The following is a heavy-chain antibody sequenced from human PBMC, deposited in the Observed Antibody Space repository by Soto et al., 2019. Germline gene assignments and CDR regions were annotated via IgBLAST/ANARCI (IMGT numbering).Heavy chain of an antibody. J-gene: IGHJ4*02. Sequence: GGSLRLSCAASGFTFSDSYMSWIRQAPGKGLEWVSFISGSGSIIYYADSVKGRFTISRDSAKNSLYLQMNSLRAEDTAVYYCARDLGYYGSDGYFDYWGQGTLVTVSS. CDR1: GFTFSDSY. D-gene: IGHD3-22*01. CDR3: ARDLGYYGSDGYFDY. CDR2: ISGSGSII. V-gene: IGHV3-11*01.